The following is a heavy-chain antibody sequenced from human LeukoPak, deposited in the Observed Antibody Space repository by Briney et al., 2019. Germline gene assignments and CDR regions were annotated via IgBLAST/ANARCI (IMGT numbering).Heavy chain of an antibody. Sequence: PSETLSLTCTVSGGSISSGSYYWSWIRQPAGKGLEWIGRIYTNGSTNYNPSLKSRVTISVDTSKNQFSLKLSSVTAADTAVYYCASDSYYYDSSGYFSHWFDPWGQGTLVTVPS. CDR3: ASDSYYYDSSGYFSHWFDP. CDR2: IYTNGST. V-gene: IGHV4-61*02. CDR1: GGSISSGSYY. J-gene: IGHJ5*02. D-gene: IGHD3-22*01.